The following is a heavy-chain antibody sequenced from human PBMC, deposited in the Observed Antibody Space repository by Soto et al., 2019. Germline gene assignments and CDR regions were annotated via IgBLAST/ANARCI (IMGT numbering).Heavy chain of an antibody. J-gene: IGHJ4*02. CDR3: ARGAGRDPGRGGTDDY. V-gene: IGHV1-69*12. Sequence: QVQLVQSGAEVKKPGSSVKVSCKASGGTFSSYAISWVRQAPGQGLEWMGGIIPIFGTANYAQKFQGRVTIPEDDATSTADRELSGVRPGDTAVYYCARGAGRDPGRGGTDDYWGQGILVTVSS. CDR1: GGTFSSYA. CDR2: IIPIFGTA. D-gene: IGHD2-15*01.